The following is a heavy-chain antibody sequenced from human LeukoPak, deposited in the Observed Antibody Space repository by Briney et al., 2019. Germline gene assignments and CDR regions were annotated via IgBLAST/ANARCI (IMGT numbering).Heavy chain of an antibody. D-gene: IGHD3-10*01. CDR1: GYSFTAYY. J-gene: IGHJ6*02. Sequence: ASVKVSCKASGYSFTAYYIHWVRQAPGQGLEWMGRISPTRGGTKYAQKFLGRVSMTRDTSISTSYMELSSLRPDGTAVYYCASLEYASGSSNSYYYYDGRDIWGQGTMVTVSS. CDR3: ASLEYASGSSNSYYYYDGRDI. CDR2: ISPTRGGT. V-gene: IGHV1-2*02.